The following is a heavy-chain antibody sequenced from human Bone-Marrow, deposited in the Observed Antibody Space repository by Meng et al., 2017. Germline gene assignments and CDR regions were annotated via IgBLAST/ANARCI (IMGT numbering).Heavy chain of an antibody. CDR3: VPSAGPAYFDY. CDR2: IDPKSGAT. CDR1: GYTFSNYY. V-gene: IGHV1-2*06. Sequence: QVQLVQAGAEVKKPGASVKVSCKAFGYTFSNYYMEWVRQAPGQGIEWMGRIDPKSGATNYAQKFQGRVTMTRDTSISTAYVELSRLRSDDTAVYYCVPSAGPAYFDYWGQGTLGTVSS. J-gene: IGHJ4*02.